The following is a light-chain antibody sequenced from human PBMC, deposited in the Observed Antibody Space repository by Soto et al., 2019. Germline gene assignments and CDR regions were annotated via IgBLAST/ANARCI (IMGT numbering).Light chain of an antibody. CDR2: KAS. J-gene: IGKJ1*01. CDR3: QHFYTYSPWT. CDR1: QKSSPW. V-gene: IGKV1-5*03. Sequence: DIEMVQSPSALSASVGDTVTITCRASQKSSPWLAWYQQKPGKAPKLLIYKASTLKSGVPSRFSGSGSGTEFTLSISGLQPDDFATYYCQHFYTYSPWTFGQGTKVNIK.